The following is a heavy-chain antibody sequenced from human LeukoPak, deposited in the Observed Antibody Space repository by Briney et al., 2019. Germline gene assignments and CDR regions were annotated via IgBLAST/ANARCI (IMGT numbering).Heavy chain of an antibody. CDR2: INHSGST. D-gene: IGHD3-3*01. CDR3: ATRSYYDFWRGYAWFDY. Sequence: PSETLSLTCAVYGGSFSGYYWSWIRRPPGKGLEWIGEINHSGSTNYNPSLKSRVTISVDTSKNQFSLKLSSVTAADTAVYYCATRSYYDFWRGYAWFDYWGQGTLVTVSS. CDR1: GGSFSGYY. V-gene: IGHV4-34*01. J-gene: IGHJ4*02.